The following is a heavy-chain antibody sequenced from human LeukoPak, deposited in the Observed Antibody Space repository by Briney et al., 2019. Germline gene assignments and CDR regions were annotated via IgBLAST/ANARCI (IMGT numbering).Heavy chain of an antibody. D-gene: IGHD4-17*01. J-gene: IGHJ3*02. CDR3: ARGSTTAQRMDAFDI. Sequence: GGSLRLSCAASGFTFSSYSMNWVRQTPGKGLEWVSSISSNTYYIYYADSVKGRFTISRDNAKNSLYLQMNSLRAEDTAVYYCARGSTTAQRMDAFDIWGQGTMVTVSS. CDR2: ISSNTYYI. V-gene: IGHV3-21*01. CDR1: GFTFSSYS.